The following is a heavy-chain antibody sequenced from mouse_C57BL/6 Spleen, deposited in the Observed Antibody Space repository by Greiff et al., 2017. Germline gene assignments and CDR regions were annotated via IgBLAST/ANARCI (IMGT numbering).Heavy chain of an antibody. D-gene: IGHD2-5*01. V-gene: IGHV1-55*01. Sequence: QVQLQQPGAELVKPGASVKMSCKASGYTFTSYWITWVKQRPGQGLEWIGDIYPGSGSTNYNEKFKSKATLTVDTSSSTAYMQLSSLTSEDSAVYYCAGSYYSNYDVLSYYAMDYWGQGTSGTVSS. CDR2: IYPGSGST. J-gene: IGHJ4*01. CDR3: AGSYYSNYDVLSYYAMDY. CDR1: GYTFTSYW.